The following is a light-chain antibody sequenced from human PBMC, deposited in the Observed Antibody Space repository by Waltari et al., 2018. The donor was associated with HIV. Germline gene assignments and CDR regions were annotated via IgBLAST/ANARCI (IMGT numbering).Light chain of an antibody. J-gene: IGKJ3*01. CDR3: QQSYSSPT. V-gene: IGKV1-39*01. Sequence: DIQMTQSPSSLSASIGDRVTIACRTSQNIKNYLNWYQQKPGKAPKILIYTATTLQSGVSSRFNGSGSGTDFTLTITDLQPEDFAIYFCQQSYSSPTFGPGTTVDVK. CDR1: QNIKNY. CDR2: TAT.